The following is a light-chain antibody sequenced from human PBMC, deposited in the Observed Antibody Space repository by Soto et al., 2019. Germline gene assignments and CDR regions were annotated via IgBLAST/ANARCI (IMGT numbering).Light chain of an antibody. CDR2: ATS. CDR3: QQSHSTPWT. V-gene: IGKV1-39*01. Sequence: DIQMTQSPSSLSASVGDRVTITCRASQSISTYLNWYQQKPGRAPEVLIYATSSLQSGVPSRFSGSGSGTDFILTISSLHTEDSATYFCQQSHSTPWTFGQGTKVEIK. J-gene: IGKJ1*01. CDR1: QSISTY.